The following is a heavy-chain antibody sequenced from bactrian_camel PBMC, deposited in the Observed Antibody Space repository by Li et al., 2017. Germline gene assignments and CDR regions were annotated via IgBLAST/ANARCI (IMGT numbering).Heavy chain of an antibody. Sequence: VQLVESGGGSVQAGGSLTLSCSSHGYTGVLHCMGWFRRGAGKDREEVATIHAGGTLHYADAVKGRFTISRHKSENAVTLQMNSLKPEDTDMYYCVASDRRWGSCWFRTDLYYWGQGTQVTVS. D-gene: IGHD1*01. CDR1: GYTGVLHC. CDR2: IHAGGTL. CDR3: VASDRRWGSCWFRTDLYY. V-gene: IGHV3S53*01. J-gene: IGHJ4*01.